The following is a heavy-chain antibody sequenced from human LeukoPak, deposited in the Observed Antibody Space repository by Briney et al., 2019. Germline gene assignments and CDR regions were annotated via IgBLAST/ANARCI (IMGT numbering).Heavy chain of an antibody. J-gene: IGHJ4*02. D-gene: IGHD6-19*01. CDR1: GGSISSYY. CDR3: ARYAYGSGLFDY. Sequence: SETLSLTCTVSGGSISSYYWSWIRQPPGKGLEWIGYIYYSGNTNYNPSLKSRVTISVDTSKNQFSLQLNSVTAADTAVYYCARYAYGSGLFDYWGQGTLITVSS. V-gene: IGHV4-59*01. CDR2: IYYSGNT.